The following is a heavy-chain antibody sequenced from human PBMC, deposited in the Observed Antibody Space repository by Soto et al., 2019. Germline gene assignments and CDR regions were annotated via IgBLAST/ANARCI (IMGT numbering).Heavy chain of an antibody. Sequence: SETLSLTCAVSGGPFSVVYWSWIRQPPGKGLEWIGGVNHRGSANYNPSLESRVTMSVDTSKNQFSLKLTSVTAADSAVYYCARDAFCGSGTCRVGHWFDPWGQGTLVTVSS. V-gene: IGHV4-34*01. D-gene: IGHD2-21*01. J-gene: IGHJ5*02. CDR3: ARDAFCGSGTCRVGHWFDP. CDR1: GGPFSVVY. CDR2: VNHRGSA.